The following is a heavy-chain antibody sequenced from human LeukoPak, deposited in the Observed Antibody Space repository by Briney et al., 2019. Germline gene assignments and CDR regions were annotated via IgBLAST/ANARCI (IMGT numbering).Heavy chain of an antibody. D-gene: IGHD4-23*01. CDR2: INPNSGGT. CDR3: ARARLRRFLRLFGMDV. J-gene: IGHJ6*02. V-gene: IGHV1-2*02. CDR1: GYTFTCYY. Sequence: ASVKVSCKASGYTFTCYYMHWVRQAPGQGLEWMGWINPNSGGTNYAQKFQGRVTMTRDTSISTAYMELSRLRSDDTAVYYCARARLRRFLRLFGMDVWGQGTTVTVSS.